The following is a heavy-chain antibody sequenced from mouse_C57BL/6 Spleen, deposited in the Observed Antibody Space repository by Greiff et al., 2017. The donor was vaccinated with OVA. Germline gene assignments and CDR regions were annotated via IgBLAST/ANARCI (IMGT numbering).Heavy chain of an antibody. CDR3: ARSSRFYGSSDWYFDV. CDR2: INPSTGGT. Sequence: EVQLQQSGPELVKPGASVKISCKASGYSFTGYYMNWVKQSPEKSLEWIGEINPSTGGTTYNQKFKAKATLTVDKSSSTAYMQLKSLTSEDSAVYYCARSSRFYGSSDWYFDVWGTGTTVTVSS. V-gene: IGHV1-42*01. J-gene: IGHJ1*03. CDR1: GYSFTGYY. D-gene: IGHD1-1*01.